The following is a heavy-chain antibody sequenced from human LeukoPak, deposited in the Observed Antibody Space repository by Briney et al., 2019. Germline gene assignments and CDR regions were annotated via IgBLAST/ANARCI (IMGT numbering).Heavy chain of an antibody. J-gene: IGHJ4*02. CDR2: IIPIFGTA. Sequence: SVKVSCKASGGTFSSYAISWVRQAPGQGLEWMGGIIPIFGTANYAQKFQGRVTITTDESTSTAYMELSRLRSDDTAVYYCARSYYYDSSGYYYYFDYWGQGTLVTVSS. CDR3: ARSYYYDSSGYYYYFDY. CDR1: GGTFSSYA. D-gene: IGHD3-22*01. V-gene: IGHV1-69*05.